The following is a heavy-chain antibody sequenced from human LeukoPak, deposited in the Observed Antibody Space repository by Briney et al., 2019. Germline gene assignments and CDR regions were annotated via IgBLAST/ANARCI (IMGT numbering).Heavy chain of an antibody. Sequence: GASVKVSCTASGYTFTGYYMHWVRQAPGQGLEWMGWINPNSGGTNYAQKFQGRVTMTRDTSISTAYMELSRLRSDDTAVYYCARHSSYDILTGYYQGGFDYWGQGTLVTVSS. V-gene: IGHV1-2*02. J-gene: IGHJ4*02. D-gene: IGHD3-9*01. CDR1: GYTFTGYY. CDR2: INPNSGGT. CDR3: ARHSSYDILTGYYQGGFDY.